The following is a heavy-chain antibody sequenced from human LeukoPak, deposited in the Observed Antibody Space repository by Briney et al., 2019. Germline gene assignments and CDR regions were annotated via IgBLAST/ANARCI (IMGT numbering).Heavy chain of an antibody. D-gene: IGHD2-15*01. CDR1: GGSISSYY. V-gene: IGHV4-59*01. CDR2: IYYSGST. J-gene: IGHJ4*02. Sequence: SETLSLTCTVSGGSISSYYWSWIRQPPGKGLEWIGYIYYSGSTNYNPSLKSRVTISVDTSKNQFSLKLSSVTAADTAIYYCARDRWWSFDYWGQGALVTVSS. CDR3: ARDRWWSFDY.